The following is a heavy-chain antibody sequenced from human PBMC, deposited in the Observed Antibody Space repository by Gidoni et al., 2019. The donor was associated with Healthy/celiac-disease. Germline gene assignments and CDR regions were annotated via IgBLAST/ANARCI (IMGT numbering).Heavy chain of an antibody. D-gene: IGHD6-6*01. CDR1: GFTFSSYG. Sequence: QVQLVESGGGVVQPGRSLRLSCAAPGFTFSSYGMPWVRQAPGKGLEWVAVRWYDGSNKYYADSVKGRFTISRDNSKNTLYLQMNSLRAEDTAVYYCAREIGWIAAMDYWGQGTLVTVSS. CDR3: AREIGWIAAMDY. J-gene: IGHJ4*02. V-gene: IGHV3-33*01. CDR2: RWYDGSNK.